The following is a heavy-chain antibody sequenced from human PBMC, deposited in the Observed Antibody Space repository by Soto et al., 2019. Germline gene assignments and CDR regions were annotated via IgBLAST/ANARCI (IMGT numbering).Heavy chain of an antibody. J-gene: IGHJ1*01. V-gene: IGHV3-33*01. CDR1: GFTFSSYG. CDR3: ARGGSSSLFGYAEYFQH. CDR2: IWYDGSNK. D-gene: IGHD6-13*01. Sequence: GGSLRLSCAASGFTFSSYGMHWVRQAPGKGLEWVAVIWYDGSNKYYADSVKGRFTISRDNSKNTLYLQMNSLRAEDTAVYYCARGGSSSLFGYAEYFQHWGQGTLVTVSS.